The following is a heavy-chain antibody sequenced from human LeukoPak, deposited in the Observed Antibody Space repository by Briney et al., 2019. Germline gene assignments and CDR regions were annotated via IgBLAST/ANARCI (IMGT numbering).Heavy chain of an antibody. D-gene: IGHD4-17*01. CDR2: IKQDGSEK. CDR1: GFTFSSYW. J-gene: IGHJ4*02. Sequence: GGSLRLSCAASGFTFSSYWMSWVRQAPGKGLEWVANIKQDGSEKYYVDSVKGRFTISRDNAKNSLYLQMNSLRAEDTAVYYCARGQGPYGDYYFDYWGQGTLVTVSS. CDR3: ARGQGPYGDYYFDY. V-gene: IGHV3-7*01.